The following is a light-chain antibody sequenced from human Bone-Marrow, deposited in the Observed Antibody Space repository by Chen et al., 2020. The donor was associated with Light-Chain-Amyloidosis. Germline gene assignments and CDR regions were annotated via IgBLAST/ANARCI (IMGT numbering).Light chain of an antibody. CDR2: EVT. CDR1: SSDVGGDNH. Sequence: QSALTQPAPVSGSPGQSITISCTGTSSDVGGDNHVSWYQQHSDKAPKLMIYEVTNRPSWVPDRFSGSKSDNTASLTISGLQTEDEADYFCSSYTITNTLVFGSGTRVTVL. V-gene: IGLV2-14*01. J-gene: IGLJ1*01. CDR3: SSYTITNTLV.